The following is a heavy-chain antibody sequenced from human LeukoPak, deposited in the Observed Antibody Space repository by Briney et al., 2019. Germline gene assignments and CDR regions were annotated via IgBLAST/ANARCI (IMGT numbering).Heavy chain of an antibody. J-gene: IGHJ5*02. CDR3: ARDREPLPEENWFDP. Sequence: GGSLRLSCAASGFTFSSYAMHWVRQAPGKGLEWVAVISYDGSNKYYADSVKGRFTISRDNSKNTLYLQMNSLRAEDTAVYYCARDREPLPEENWFDPWGQGTLVTVSS. V-gene: IGHV3-30-3*01. CDR1: GFTFSSYA. D-gene: IGHD1-14*01. CDR2: ISYDGSNK.